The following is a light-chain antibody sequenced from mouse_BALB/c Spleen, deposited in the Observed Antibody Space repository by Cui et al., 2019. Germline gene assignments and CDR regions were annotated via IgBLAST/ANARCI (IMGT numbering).Light chain of an antibody. V-gene: IGKV4-55*01. CDR3: QQWSSYPRT. Sequence: QIVLTQSPAIMSASPGEKVTMTCSASSSVSYMYWYQQKPGSSHRLLIYDTSSLASGVPVRFSGSGSGTSYSLTISRMEAEDAATYYCQQWSSYPRTFGGGTKLEIK. CDR1: SSVSY. J-gene: IGKJ1*01. CDR2: DTS.